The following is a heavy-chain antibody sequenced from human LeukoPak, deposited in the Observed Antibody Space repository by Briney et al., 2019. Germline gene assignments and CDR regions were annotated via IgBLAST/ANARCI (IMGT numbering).Heavy chain of an antibody. CDR1: GGSISGSSYY. CDR2: IYYSGST. CDR3: ARPKRSGYCSSTSCYGYYYMDV. D-gene: IGHD2-2*03. J-gene: IGHJ6*03. V-gene: IGHV4-39*01. Sequence: SETLSLTCTVSGGSISGSSYYWGWIRQPPGKGLEWLGSIYYSGSTYYNPSLKSRVTISADTSKNQFSLKLSSVTAADTAVYYCARPKRSGYCSSTSCYGYYYMDVWGKGTTVTVSS.